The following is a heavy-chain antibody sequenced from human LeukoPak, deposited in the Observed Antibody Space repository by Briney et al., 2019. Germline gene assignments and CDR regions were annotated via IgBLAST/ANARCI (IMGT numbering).Heavy chain of an antibody. CDR2: ISSSSSHT. CDR3: ATSLASSGRFDY. V-gene: IGHV3-21*05. CDR1: GFTFSSYG. D-gene: IGHD3-22*01. J-gene: IGHJ4*02. Sequence: GGSLRLSCAASGFTFSSYGMHWVRQAPGKGLEWVSYISSSSSHTNYADSVKGRFTISRDNAKNSLYLQMNSLRAEDTAVYYCATSLASSGRFDYWGQGTLVTVSS.